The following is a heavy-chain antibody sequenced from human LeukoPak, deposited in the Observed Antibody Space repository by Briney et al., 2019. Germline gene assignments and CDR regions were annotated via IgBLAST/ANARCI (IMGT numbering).Heavy chain of an antibody. CDR3: AKDWSSGYYYDAFDI. V-gene: IGHV3-23*01. CDR1: GGSISSYY. D-gene: IGHD3-22*01. Sequence: ETLSLTCTVSGGSISSYYWSWIRQPPGKGLEWVSAISGSGGSTYYADSVKGRFTISRDNSKNTLYLQMNSLRAEDTAVYYCAKDWSSGYYYDAFDIWGQGTMVTVSS. J-gene: IGHJ3*02. CDR2: ISGSGGST.